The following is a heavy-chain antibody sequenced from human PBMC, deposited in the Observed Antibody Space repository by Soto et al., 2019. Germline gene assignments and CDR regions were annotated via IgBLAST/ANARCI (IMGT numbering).Heavy chain of an antibody. CDR1: GFTFSSYG. D-gene: IGHD4-17*01. CDR3: AKDSGYGDYEFSGAFDI. V-gene: IGHV3-30*18. J-gene: IGHJ3*02. Sequence: PGGSLRLSCAASGFTFSSYGMHGVRQAPGKGLEWVAVISYDGSNKYYADSVKGRFTISRDNSKNTLYLQMNSLRAEDTAVYYCAKDSGYGDYEFSGAFDIWGQGTMVTVSS. CDR2: ISYDGSNK.